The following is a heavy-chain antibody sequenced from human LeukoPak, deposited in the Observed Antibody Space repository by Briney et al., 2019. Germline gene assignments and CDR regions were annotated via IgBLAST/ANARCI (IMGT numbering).Heavy chain of an antibody. D-gene: IGHD6-19*01. Sequence: SETLSLTCTVSGFSISNAYFWGWIRQPPGKGLEWIGRIYNDGSTHHTPSLKGRVSISIDTSKNHFSLKLTSVTAADTAVYYCARGLGASGWYSLDYWGQGTLVAVSS. V-gene: IGHV4-38-2*02. CDR2: IYNDGST. CDR1: GFSISNAYF. J-gene: IGHJ4*02. CDR3: ARGLGASGWYSLDY.